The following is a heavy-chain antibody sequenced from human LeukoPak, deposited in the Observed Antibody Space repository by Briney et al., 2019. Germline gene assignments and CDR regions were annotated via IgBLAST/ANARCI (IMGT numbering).Heavy chain of an antibody. V-gene: IGHV3-53*05. CDR3: ARPICGGDCYPRDGFDI. Sequence: GGSLRLSCAAYGFTVSSNYMSWVRQAPGKGLEWVSVIYSGGSTYYADSVKGRFTISRDNSKNTLYLQMNSLRAEDTAVYYCARPICGGDCYPRDGFDIWGQGTMVTVSS. D-gene: IGHD2-21*02. CDR2: IYSGGST. J-gene: IGHJ3*02. CDR1: GFTVSSNY.